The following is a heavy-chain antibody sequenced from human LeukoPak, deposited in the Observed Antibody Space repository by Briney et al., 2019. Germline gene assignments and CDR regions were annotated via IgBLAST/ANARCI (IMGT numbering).Heavy chain of an antibody. CDR2: INSDGSST. CDR1: GFTFSSYW. J-gene: IGHJ6*02. D-gene: IGHD5-18*01. Sequence: GGSLRLSCAASGFTFSSYWMHWVRQAPGKGLVWVSRINSDGSSTSYADSVKGRFTISRDNAKNTLYLQMNSLRAEDTAVYYCARDKYSELWSEDYYYYGMDVWGQGTTVTVSS. V-gene: IGHV3-74*01. CDR3: ARDKYSELWSEDYYYYGMDV.